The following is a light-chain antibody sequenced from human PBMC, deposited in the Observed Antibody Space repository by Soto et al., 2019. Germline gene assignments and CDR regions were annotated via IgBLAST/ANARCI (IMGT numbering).Light chain of an antibody. CDR3: QQYNNWPET. CDR1: QSVSTSY. V-gene: IGKV3-15*01. J-gene: IGKJ1*01. CDR2: GAS. Sequence: DIVLTQSPGTLSLSPGDRATLSCRASQSVSTSYLAWYQQKPGQAPRLLIYGASTRATGIPARFSGSGSGTEFTLTISSLQSEDFAVYYCQQYNNWPETFGQGTKVDIK.